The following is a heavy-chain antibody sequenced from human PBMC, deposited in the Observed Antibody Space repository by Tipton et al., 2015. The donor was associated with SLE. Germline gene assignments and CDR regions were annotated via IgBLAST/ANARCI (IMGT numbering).Heavy chain of an antibody. CDR2: ISDGGGT. V-gene: IGHV4-59*08. Sequence: TLSLTCSVSGGPISNNYWIWIRQPPGKGLEWIGYISDGGGTNYNPSLKSRVTISVDPAKSQFSLKLTSVTAADSAVYYCARGMLTWRGAVLGVDVWGQGTTVNVSS. CDR1: GGPISNNY. CDR3: ARGMLTWRGAVLGVDV. J-gene: IGHJ6*02. D-gene: IGHD2-8*01.